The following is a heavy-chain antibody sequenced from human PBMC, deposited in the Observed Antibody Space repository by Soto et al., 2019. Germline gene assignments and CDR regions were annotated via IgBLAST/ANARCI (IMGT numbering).Heavy chain of an antibody. V-gene: IGHV3-30*18. J-gene: IGHJ6*02. CDR1: GFTFNTYG. CDR3: ANENQLHPSRRDYYYYGWDV. Sequence: GGSLRLSCVVSGFTFNTYGMHWVRQAPGKGLEWVAVTSFDGSDKYYIDSVKGRFTISRDNSKNTLYLQMNNLRAEDTAVYYCANENQLHPSRRDYYYYGWDVWGQGTTGIVS. CDR2: TSFDGSDK.